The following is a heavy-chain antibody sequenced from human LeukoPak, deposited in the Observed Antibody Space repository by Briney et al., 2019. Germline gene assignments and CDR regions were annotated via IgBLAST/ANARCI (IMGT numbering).Heavy chain of an antibody. CDR3: ARDGPDYGGNPGFDY. CDR2: INPNSGGT. D-gene: IGHD4-23*01. Sequence: ASVKVSCKASGYTFTGYYMHWVRQAPGQGLEWMGWINPNSGGTNYAQKFQGRVTMTRDTSISTAYMELSRLRSDYTAVYYCARDGPDYGGNPGFDYWGQGTLVTVSS. CDR1: GYTFTGYY. V-gene: IGHV1-2*02. J-gene: IGHJ4*02.